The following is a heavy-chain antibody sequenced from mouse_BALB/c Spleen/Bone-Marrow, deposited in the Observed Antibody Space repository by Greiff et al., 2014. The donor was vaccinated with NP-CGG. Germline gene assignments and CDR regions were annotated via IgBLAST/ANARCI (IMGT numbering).Heavy chain of an antibody. Sequence: VQLQQSGAELVKPGASVKLSCSASGFNIKDTYIHWVKQRPEQGLEWIGRIDPANGNTKYDPKFQGKATVTADTSANTGYLQLSSLTSEDTAVYYRADLGDYWGQGTTLTVSS. V-gene: IGHV14-3*02. D-gene: IGHD4-1*01. CDR1: GFNIKDTY. CDR3: ADLGDY. CDR2: IDPANGNT. J-gene: IGHJ2*01.